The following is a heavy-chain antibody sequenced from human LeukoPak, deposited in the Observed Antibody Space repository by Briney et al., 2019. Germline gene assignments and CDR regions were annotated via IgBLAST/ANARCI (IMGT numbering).Heavy chain of an antibody. CDR2: IYYSGST. D-gene: IGHD3-22*01. V-gene: IGHV4-59*08. J-gene: IGHJ4*02. Sequence: SETPSLTCTVSGGSISSYYWSWIRQPPGKGLEWIGYIYYSGSTNYNPSLKSRVTISVDTSKNQFSLKLSSVTAADTAVYYCARHFDSSGPPFDYWGQGTLVTVSS. CDR1: GGSISSYY. CDR3: ARHFDSSGPPFDY.